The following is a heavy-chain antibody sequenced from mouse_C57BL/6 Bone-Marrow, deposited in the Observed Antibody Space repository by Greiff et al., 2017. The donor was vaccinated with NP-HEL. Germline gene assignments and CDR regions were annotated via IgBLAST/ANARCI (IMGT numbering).Heavy chain of an antibody. V-gene: IGHV1-62-2*01. J-gene: IGHJ1*03. D-gene: IGHD1-1*01. Sequence: QVQLQQSGAELVKPGASVKLSCKASGYTFTEYTIHWVKQRSGQGLEWVGWFYPGSGSIKYNEKFKDKATLTADKSSSTVYMDLSSLTSEDSAVYFCARHGYYFCSSYGYFDVWGTGTTVTVSS. CDR2: FYPGSGSI. CDR1: GYTFTEYT. CDR3: ARHGYYFCSSYGYFDV.